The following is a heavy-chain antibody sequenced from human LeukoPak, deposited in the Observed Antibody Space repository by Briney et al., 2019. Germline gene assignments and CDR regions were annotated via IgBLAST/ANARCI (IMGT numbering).Heavy chain of an antibody. J-gene: IGHJ4*02. Sequence: GGSLRLSCAASGFTFNSYAMSWVRQAPGKGLEWVSAISGSGGSTYYADSVKGRFTISRDNSKNTLYLQMNSLRAEDTAVYYCAKDYYDSSGYYYWGQGTLVTVSS. CDR3: AKDYYDSSGYYY. V-gene: IGHV3-23*01. D-gene: IGHD3-22*01. CDR1: GFTFNSYA. CDR2: ISGSGGST.